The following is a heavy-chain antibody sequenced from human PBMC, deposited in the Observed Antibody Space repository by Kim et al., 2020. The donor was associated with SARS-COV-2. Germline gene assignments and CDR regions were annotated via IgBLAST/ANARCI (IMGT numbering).Heavy chain of an antibody. V-gene: IGHV3-7*01. Sequence: GGSLRLSCAASGFTFSSYWMTWVRQAPGKGLEWVANINQDGNHKYYVDSVKGRFTISRDNAKNSLYLQMNSLRAEHTAVYYCARHGDLYSSGQDPVDIWG. CDR3: ARHGDLYSSGQDPVDI. CDR2: INQDGNHK. CDR1: GFTFSSYW. D-gene: IGHD3-22*01. J-gene: IGHJ3*02.